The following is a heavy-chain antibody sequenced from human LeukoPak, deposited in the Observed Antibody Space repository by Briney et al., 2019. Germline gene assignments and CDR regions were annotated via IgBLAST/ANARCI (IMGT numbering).Heavy chain of an antibody. V-gene: IGHV1-69-2*01. CDR1: GYTFTDYY. D-gene: IGHD3-16*02. CDR2: VDPEDGET. CDR3: ATGTITFGGVIENGY. Sequence: ASVKISCKVSGYTFTDYYMHWVQQAPGKGLEWMGLVDPEDGETIYAEKFQGRVTITADTSTDTAYMELSSLRSEDTAVYYCATGTITFGGVIENGYWGQGTLVTVSS. J-gene: IGHJ4*02.